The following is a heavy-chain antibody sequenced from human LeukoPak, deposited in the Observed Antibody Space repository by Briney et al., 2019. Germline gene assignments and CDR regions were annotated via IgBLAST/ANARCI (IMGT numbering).Heavy chain of an antibody. V-gene: IGHV3-21*01. J-gene: IGHJ6*03. D-gene: IGHD1-1*01. Sequence: GGSLRLSCAASGFTFTSYSMNWVRQAPGKGLEWVSLISSSSSYIYYADSVKGRFTISRDNAKNSLYLQMNSLRAEDTAVCYCARVSSLAPNNYYYMDVWGKGTTVTVSS. CDR1: GFTFTSYS. CDR3: ARVSSLAPNNYYYMDV. CDR2: ISSSSSYI.